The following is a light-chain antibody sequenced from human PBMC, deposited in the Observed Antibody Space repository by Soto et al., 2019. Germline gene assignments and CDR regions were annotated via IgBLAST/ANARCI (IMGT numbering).Light chain of an antibody. CDR1: QSISSY. J-gene: IGKJ1*01. CDR3: QQSYSTPRT. Sequence: DIQMTQSPSSLSASVGDRVTITCRASQSISSYLNWYQQKPGKAPKLQIYAASCLQSGVPSRFSGSGSGTDFTHTISSLQTEDFATYYCQQSYSTPRTFGQGTKVEIK. V-gene: IGKV1-39*01. CDR2: AAS.